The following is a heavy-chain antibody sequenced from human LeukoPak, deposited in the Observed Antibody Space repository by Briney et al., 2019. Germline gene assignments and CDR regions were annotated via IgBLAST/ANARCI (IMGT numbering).Heavy chain of an antibody. CDR1: GGSFSGYY. CDR2: INHSGST. J-gene: IGHJ2*01. D-gene: IGHD2-15*01. CDR3: ARPARFCSGGSCTSDWYFGL. V-gene: IGHV4-34*01. Sequence: SETLSLTCAVYGGSFSGYYWSWIRQPPGKGLEWIGEINHSGSTNYNPSLKSRVTISVDTSKNQFSLKLSSVTAADTAMYYCARPARFCSGGSCTSDWYFGLWGRGTLVTVSS.